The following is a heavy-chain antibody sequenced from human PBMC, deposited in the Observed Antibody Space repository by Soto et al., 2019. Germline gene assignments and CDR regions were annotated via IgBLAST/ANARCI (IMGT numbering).Heavy chain of an antibody. Sequence: SETLSLTCTVSGGSISSSSYYWGWIRQPPGKGLEWIGSIYYSGSTYYNPSLKSRVTISVDTSKNQFSLKLSSVTAADTAVYYCARPSIAARPGGYYYYYGMDVWGQGTTVTVSS. V-gene: IGHV4-39*01. CDR2: IYYSGST. CDR3: ARPSIAARPGGYYYYYGMDV. D-gene: IGHD6-6*01. CDR1: GGSISSSSYY. J-gene: IGHJ6*02.